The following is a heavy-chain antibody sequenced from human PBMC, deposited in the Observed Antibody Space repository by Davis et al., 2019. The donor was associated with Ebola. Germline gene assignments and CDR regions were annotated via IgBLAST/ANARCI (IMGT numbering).Heavy chain of an antibody. CDR1: GFTFSSYA. CDR3: ARIESITGDSHY. V-gene: IGHV3-33*08. D-gene: IGHD5/OR15-5a*01. CDR2: IWYDGSNK. Sequence: GESLKISCAASGFTFSSYAMHWVRQAPGKGLEWVAVIWYDGSNKYYADSVKGRFTISRDNSKNTLYLQMNSLRAEDTAAYYCARIESITGDSHYWGQGTLVTVSS. J-gene: IGHJ4*02.